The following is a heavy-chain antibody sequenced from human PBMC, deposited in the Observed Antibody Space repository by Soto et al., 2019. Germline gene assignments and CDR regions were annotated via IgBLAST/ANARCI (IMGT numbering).Heavy chain of an antibody. D-gene: IGHD6-19*01. CDR3: TRVPNSSGWYGWFDP. CDR2: IRSKAYGRTT. V-gene: IGHV3-49*03. J-gene: IGHJ5*02. Sequence: GGSLRLSCTASGFTFGDYAMSWFHQAPGKGLEWVGFIRSKAYGRTTEYAASVKGRFTISRDDSKSIDYLQMNSLKTEDTAVYYCTRVPNSSGWYGWFDPWGQGTLVTVSS. CDR1: GFTFGDYA.